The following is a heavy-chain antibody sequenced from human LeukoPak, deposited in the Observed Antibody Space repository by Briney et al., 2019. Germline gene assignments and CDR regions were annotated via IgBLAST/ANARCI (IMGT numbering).Heavy chain of an antibody. Sequence: PGGSLRLSCAASGFTFSSYWMSCVRQAPGRGLEWVANIKQDGSEKYYVDSVKGRFTISRDNAKNSLYLQMNSLRAEDTAVYYCARGRYGSGSYPIFDYWGPGTLVTVSS. D-gene: IGHD3-10*01. CDR3: ARGRYGSGSYPIFDY. CDR1: GFTFSSYW. V-gene: IGHV3-7*01. CDR2: IKQDGSEK. J-gene: IGHJ4*02.